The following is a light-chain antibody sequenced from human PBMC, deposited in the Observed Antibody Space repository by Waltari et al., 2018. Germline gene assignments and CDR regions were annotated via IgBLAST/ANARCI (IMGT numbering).Light chain of an antibody. V-gene: IGKV3-20*01. CDR3: QQYGSLPWT. Sequence: IVLTQSPGTLSLSPGERATLSCRAGQSVSSDYLAWYQQRPDQAPRLLIFDASSRAAGIPDRFSGSGSGTDFSLTISRLEPEDFAVYYCQQYGSLPWTFGQGTRVEIK. CDR1: QSVSSDY. CDR2: DAS. J-gene: IGKJ1*01.